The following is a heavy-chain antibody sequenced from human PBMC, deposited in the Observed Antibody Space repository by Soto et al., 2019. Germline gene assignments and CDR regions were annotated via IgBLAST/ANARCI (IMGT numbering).Heavy chain of an antibody. J-gene: IGHJ6*02. V-gene: IGHV1-18*01. D-gene: IGHD3-16*01. CDR2: ISPFNGNT. Sequence: QVQLVQSGAEVKKPGASVRVSCKSSGYPFTHYGITWIRQAPGQGLEWMGWISPFNGNTNYGQTLQGRVTLTTDTSTSRVNMELRSLRSDDTAVYYCARDQSFDRTYYYGIDVWGQGTTVTVSS. CDR3: ARDQSFDRTYYYGIDV. CDR1: GYPFTHYG.